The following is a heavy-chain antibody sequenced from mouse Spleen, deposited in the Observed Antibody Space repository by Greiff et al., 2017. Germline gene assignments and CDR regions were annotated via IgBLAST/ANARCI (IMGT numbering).Heavy chain of an antibody. CDR2: ISSGGSYT. D-gene: IGHD2-10*02. CDR1: GFTFSSYA. V-gene: IGHV5-9-3*01. CDR3: ARHETYGNLFAY. J-gene: IGHJ3*01. Sequence: EVQGVESGGGLVKPGGSLKLSCAASGFTFSSYAMSWVRQTPEKRLEWVATISSGGSYTYYPDSVKGRFTISRDNAKNTLYLQMSSLRSEDTAMYYCARHETYGNLFAYWGQGTLVTVSA.